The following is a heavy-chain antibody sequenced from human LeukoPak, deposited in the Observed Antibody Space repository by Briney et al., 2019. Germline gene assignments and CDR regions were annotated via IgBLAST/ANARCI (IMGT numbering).Heavy chain of an antibody. V-gene: IGHV3-30-3*01. CDR1: GFTFSSYA. D-gene: IGHD6-13*01. J-gene: IGHJ4*02. CDR2: ISYDGGNK. Sequence: PGRSLRPSCAASGFTFSSYAMHWVRQAPGKGLEWVAVISYDGGNKYYVDSVKGRFTISRDNSKNTLYLQMNSLRAEDTAVYYCARDKQQLVRFDYWGQGTLVTVSS. CDR3: ARDKQQLVRFDY.